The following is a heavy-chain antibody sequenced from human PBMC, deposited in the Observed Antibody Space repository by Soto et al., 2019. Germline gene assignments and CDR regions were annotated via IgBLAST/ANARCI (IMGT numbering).Heavy chain of an antibody. CDR1: GFTFSSYG. J-gene: IGHJ4*02. V-gene: IGHV3-33*01. CDR2: IWYDGSNK. D-gene: IGHD3-9*01. Sequence: QVQLVESGGGVVQPGRSLRLSCAASGFTFSSYGMHWVRQAPGKGLEWVAVIWYDGSNKYYADSVKGRFTISRDNSKNTLYLQMNGLRAEDTAVYYCARDLWPYYDILTGYYQPFDYWGQGTLVTVSS. CDR3: ARDLWPYYDILTGYYQPFDY.